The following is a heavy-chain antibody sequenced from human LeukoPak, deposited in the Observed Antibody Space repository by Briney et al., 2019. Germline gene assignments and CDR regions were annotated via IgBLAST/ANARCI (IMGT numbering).Heavy chain of an antibody. V-gene: IGHV3-23*01. CDR1: GFTFSIYG. D-gene: IGHD6-6*01. CDR2: ISDSGAIT. J-gene: IGHJ4*02. CDR3: AKLRAARPGY. Sequence: GGSRRLSCAASGFTFSIYGMNWVRQAPGKGLEWVSGISDSGAITNYADSVKGRFTISRDNSKNTLYLQMHSLRPEDTAIYYCAKLRAARPGYWGQGTLVTVSS.